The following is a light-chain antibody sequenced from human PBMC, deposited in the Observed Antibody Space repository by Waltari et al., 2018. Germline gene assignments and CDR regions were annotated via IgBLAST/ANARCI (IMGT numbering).Light chain of an antibody. CDR2: AAS. CDR3: LQYNSKPFT. Sequence: SLSASVGDRVTITCRASQGISNYLSWYQQKPGKAPKRLIYAASSLESGVPSRFSGSGSGTEFTLTISSLQPEDFAAYYCLQYNSKPFTFGPGTKLDIK. J-gene: IGKJ3*01. V-gene: IGKV1-17*01. CDR1: QGISNY.